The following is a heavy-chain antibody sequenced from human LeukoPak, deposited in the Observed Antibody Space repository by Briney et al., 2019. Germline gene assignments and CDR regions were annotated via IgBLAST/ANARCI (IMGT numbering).Heavy chain of an antibody. CDR1: GFTFSSYA. CDR3: AKDWEAYCGGDCYSAFDS. CDR2: VSSSGGNT. V-gene: IGHV3-23*01. D-gene: IGHD2-21*01. J-gene: IGHJ4*02. Sequence: GGSLRLSCAASGFTFSSYAMTWVRQVPGKGLEWVSGVSSSGGNTYYVDSVKGRFTISRDNSKNMLYLQMNSLRVEDTAVYYCAKDWEAYCGGDCYSAFDSWGQGTPVTVSS.